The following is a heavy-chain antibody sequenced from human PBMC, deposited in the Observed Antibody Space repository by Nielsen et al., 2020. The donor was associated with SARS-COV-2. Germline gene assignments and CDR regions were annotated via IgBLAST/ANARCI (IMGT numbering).Heavy chain of an antibody. V-gene: IGHV4-39*01. J-gene: IGHJ4*02. D-gene: IGHD3-22*01. CDR1: GGSISSSSYY. CDR3: ASTNSSGSGSYFDY. CDR2: IYYSGST. Sequence: SETLSLTCTVSGGSISSSSYYWGWIRQPPGKGLEWIGSIYYSGSTYYNPSLKSRVTISVDTSKNQFSLKLSSVTAADTAVYYCASTNSSGSGSYFDYWGQGTLVTVSS.